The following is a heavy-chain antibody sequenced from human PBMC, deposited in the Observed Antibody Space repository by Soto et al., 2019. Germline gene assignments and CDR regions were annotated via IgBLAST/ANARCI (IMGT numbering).Heavy chain of an antibody. CDR2: IKSKTDGGTT. CDR1: GFTFSNAC. D-gene: IGHD3-10*01. J-gene: IGHJ6*01. Sequence: GSLRLSCAASGFTFSNACMSWVRQAPGKGLEWVGRIKSKTDGGTTDYAAPVKGRFTISRDDSKNTLYLQMNSLKTEDTAVYYCTTDRLTMVXGVIKGALPGYYYGMDVWGQGTTVTVSS. CDR3: TTDRLTMVXGVIKGALPGYYYGMDV. V-gene: IGHV3-15*01.